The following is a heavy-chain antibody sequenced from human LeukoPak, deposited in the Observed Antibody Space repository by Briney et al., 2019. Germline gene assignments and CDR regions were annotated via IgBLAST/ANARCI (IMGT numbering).Heavy chain of an antibody. V-gene: IGHV3-21*01. Sequence: GGSLRLSCTASGFTFSSYSMNWVRQAPGKGLEWVSSISSSSSYIYYADSVKGRFTISRDNAKNSLYLQMNSLRAEVTAVYYCARDGVTRVYGMDVWGQGTTVTVSS. CDR3: ARDGVTRVYGMDV. CDR1: GFTFSSYS. CDR2: ISSSSSYI. D-gene: IGHD4-23*01. J-gene: IGHJ6*02.